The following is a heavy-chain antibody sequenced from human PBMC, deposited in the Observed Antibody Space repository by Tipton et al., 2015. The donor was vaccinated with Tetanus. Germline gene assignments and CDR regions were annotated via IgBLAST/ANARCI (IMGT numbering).Heavy chain of an antibody. Sequence: SLRLSCAASGFTFSSYAMHWVRQAPGKGLEWVAVISYDGSNKYYADSVKGRFTISRDNSKNTLYLQMNSLRAEDTAVYYCARDRGYYGSGSYTYFDYWGPGTLVTVSS. V-gene: IGHV3-30*04. D-gene: IGHD3-10*01. CDR2: ISYDGSNK. J-gene: IGHJ4*02. CDR1: GFTFSSYA. CDR3: ARDRGYYGSGSYTYFDY.